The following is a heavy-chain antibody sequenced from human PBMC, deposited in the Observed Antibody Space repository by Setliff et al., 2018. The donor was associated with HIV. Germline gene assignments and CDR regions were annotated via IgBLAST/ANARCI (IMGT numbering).Heavy chain of an antibody. V-gene: IGHV7-4-1*02. Sequence: ASVKVSCKASGYTFSNYGMNWVRQAPGQGLEWMGWININTGNPTYAQDFTGRFVFSLDTSVSTAYLQISSLKAEDTAVYYCARDHDYGDLSRNWFYMDVWGKGTTVTVSS. CDR1: GYTFSNYG. J-gene: IGHJ6*03. CDR2: ININTGNP. CDR3: ARDHDYGDLSRNWFYMDV. D-gene: IGHD4-17*01.